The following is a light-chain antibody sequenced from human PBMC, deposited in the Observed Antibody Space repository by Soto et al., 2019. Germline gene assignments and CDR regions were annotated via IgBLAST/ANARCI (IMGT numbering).Light chain of an antibody. J-gene: IGLJ1*01. Sequence: QSVLTQPASVSGSPGQSITISCSGTSGDVGTYNLVSWYQHHPGKAPKLMIYEGSKRPSGVPNRFSGSKSGNTASLTISGLQADDEADYYCCSYAGSSTPYVFGTGTKVTVL. CDR3: CSYAGSSTPYV. CDR2: EGS. CDR1: SGDVGTYNL. V-gene: IGLV2-14*02.